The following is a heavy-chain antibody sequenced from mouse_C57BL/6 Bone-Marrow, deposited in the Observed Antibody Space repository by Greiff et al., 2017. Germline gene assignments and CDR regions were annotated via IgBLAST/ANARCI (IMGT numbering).Heavy chain of an antibody. V-gene: IGHV1-76*01. CDR2: IYPGSGNT. J-gene: IGHJ2*01. D-gene: IGHD2-3*01. Sequence: QVQLKESGAEVVRPGASVKLSCKASGYTFTDHYINWVKQRPGQGLEWIARIYPGSGNTYYNEKFKGKATLTAEKSSNTAYMQLSSLTSEDSAVYFSARDDGYFFEYWGQGTTLTVSS. CDR1: GYTFTDHY. CDR3: ARDDGYFFEY.